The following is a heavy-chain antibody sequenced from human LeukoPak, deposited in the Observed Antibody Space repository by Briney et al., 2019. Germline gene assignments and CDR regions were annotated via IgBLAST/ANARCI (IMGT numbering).Heavy chain of an antibody. Sequence: GGSLRLSCAASGFTFSSYRMHWVRQAPGKGLEYVSAISSNGGSTYYANSVKGRFTISRDNSKNTLYLQMGSLRAEDMAVYYCARDRCSSNRCVDSSDIWGQGTMDPVSS. D-gene: IGHD2/OR15-2a*01. V-gene: IGHV3-64*01. J-gene: IGHJ3*02. CDR3: ARDRCSSNRCVDSSDI. CDR1: GFTFSSYR. CDR2: ISSNGGST.